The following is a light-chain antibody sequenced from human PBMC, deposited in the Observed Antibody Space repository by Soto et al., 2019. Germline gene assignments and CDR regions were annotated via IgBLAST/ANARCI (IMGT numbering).Light chain of an antibody. CDR1: QTISSSY. CDR2: GAS. J-gene: IGKJ1*01. Sequence: EIVLTQSPGTLSLSPGDRATLSCRASQTISSSYFVIAWYQQKPGQPPRLLIYGASSRATGIPDRFSGSGSATDFTLTISRLEPEDFAVYSCQQHDTSPWTFGQGTRVEIK. V-gene: IGKV3-20*01. CDR3: QQHDTSPWT.